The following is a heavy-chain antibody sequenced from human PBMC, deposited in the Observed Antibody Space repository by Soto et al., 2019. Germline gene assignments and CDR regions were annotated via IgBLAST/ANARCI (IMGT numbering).Heavy chain of an antibody. CDR3: ARDQPGYSYGYGLGY. D-gene: IGHD5-18*01. CDR1: GFTFSSYA. CDR2: ISSSSSYI. Sequence: PGGSLRLSCAASGFTFSSYAMSWVRQAPGKGLEWVSSISSSSSYIYYADSVKGRFTISRDNAKNSLYLQMNSLRAEDTVVYYCARDQPGYSYGYGLGYWGRGTLVTVSA. J-gene: IGHJ4*02. V-gene: IGHV3-21*01.